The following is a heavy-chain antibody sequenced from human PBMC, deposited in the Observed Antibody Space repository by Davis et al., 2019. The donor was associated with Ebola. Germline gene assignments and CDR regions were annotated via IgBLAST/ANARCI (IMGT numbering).Heavy chain of an antibody. D-gene: IGHD3-3*01. CDR3: ARGPLTIFGVVSWFDP. J-gene: IGHJ5*02. Sequence: PGGSLRLSCAASGFTFSSYSMNWVRQAPGKGLEWVSSISSSSSYIYYADSVKGRFTISRDNAKNSLYLQMNSLRAEDTAVYYCARGPLTIFGVVSWFDPWGQGTLVTVSS. V-gene: IGHV3-21*01. CDR2: ISSSSSYI. CDR1: GFTFSSYS.